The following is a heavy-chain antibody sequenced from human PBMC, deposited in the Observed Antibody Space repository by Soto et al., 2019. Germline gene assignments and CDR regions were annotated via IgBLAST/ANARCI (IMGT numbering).Heavy chain of an antibody. Sequence: SETLSLTCAVAGGSSSSSNGWSWVRQPPGKGLEWIGEIYHSGSTNYNPSLKSRVTISVDKSKNQFSLKLSSLRSEDTAVYYCAYYDSSGSDYWGQGTLVTVSS. V-gene: IGHV4-4*02. J-gene: IGHJ4*02. CDR2: IYHSGST. D-gene: IGHD3-22*01. CDR3: AYYDSSGSDY. CDR1: GGSSSSSNG.